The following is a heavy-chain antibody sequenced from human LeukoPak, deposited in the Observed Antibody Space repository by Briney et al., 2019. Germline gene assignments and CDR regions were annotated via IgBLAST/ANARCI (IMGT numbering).Heavy chain of an antibody. J-gene: IGHJ5*02. D-gene: IGHD6-13*01. Sequence: APGLSLAAPGFPLYYFVMHLVRPAPREGPGWGSGISWNSGSIGYADSVKGRFTISRDNAKNSLYLQMNSLRAEDTALYYCAGVYSSSWYNWFDPWGQGTLVTVSS. CDR3: AGVYSSSWYNWFDP. CDR1: GFPLYYFV. V-gene: IGHV3-9*01. CDR2: ISWNSGSI.